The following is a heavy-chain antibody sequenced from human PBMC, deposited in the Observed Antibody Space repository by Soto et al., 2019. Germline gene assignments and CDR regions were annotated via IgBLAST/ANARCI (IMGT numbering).Heavy chain of an antibody. Sequence: ASVKVSCKASGGTFSSYTISWVRQAPGQGLEWMGWINPNSGGTNYAQKFQGWVTMTRDTSISTAYMELSRLRSDDTAVYYCARGEQLAFPLDYWGQGTLVTVSS. D-gene: IGHD6-13*01. CDR2: INPNSGGT. J-gene: IGHJ4*02. CDR3: ARGEQLAFPLDY. CDR1: GGTFSSYT. V-gene: IGHV1-2*04.